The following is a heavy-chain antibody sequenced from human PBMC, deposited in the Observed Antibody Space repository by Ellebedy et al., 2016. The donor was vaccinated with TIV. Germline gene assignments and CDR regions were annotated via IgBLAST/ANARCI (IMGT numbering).Heavy chain of an antibody. V-gene: IGHV7-4-1*02. CDR3: AREPLRLDY. J-gene: IGHJ4*02. CDR1: GYSFSDHG. CDR2: IQTLTGTP. Sequence: AASVKVSCKASGYSFSDHGMSWVRQAPGHGPEWMGWIQTLTGTPSYAQGFTRRFLFPLDTSVSTAYLEITNLRAEDTAVYYCAREPLRLDYWGQGSLVTVSS.